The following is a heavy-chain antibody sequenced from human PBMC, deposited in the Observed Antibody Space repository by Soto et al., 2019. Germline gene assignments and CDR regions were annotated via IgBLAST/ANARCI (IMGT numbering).Heavy chain of an antibody. Sequence: QVQLQQWGAGLLKPSETLSLTCAVSGGSFSGYYWSWIRQPPGKGLEWNGEINHSGSTNYNPSLKRRVNIPVNTSKNQCSLKLSSLTAADTAVYYCARVEVGDTYNWFDPWGQGTLVTVSS. V-gene: IGHV4-34*01. D-gene: IGHD1-26*01. CDR2: INHSGST. CDR1: GGSFSGYY. J-gene: IGHJ5*02. CDR3: ARVEVGDTYNWFDP.